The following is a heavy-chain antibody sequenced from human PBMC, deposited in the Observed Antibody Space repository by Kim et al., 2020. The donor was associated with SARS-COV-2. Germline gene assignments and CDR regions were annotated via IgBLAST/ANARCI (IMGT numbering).Heavy chain of an antibody. D-gene: IGHD2-8*02. Sequence: GGSLRLSCAASGFTVSSNYMSWVRQAPGKGLEWVSVIYSGGSTFYADSVKRRFTISRDNSKNTLYLQMNSLRGEDTAVYYCARDLVVLGMDVWGQGTTVTVSS. V-gene: IGHV3-66*01. J-gene: IGHJ6*02. CDR1: GFTVSSNY. CDR2: IYSGGST. CDR3: ARDLVVLGMDV.